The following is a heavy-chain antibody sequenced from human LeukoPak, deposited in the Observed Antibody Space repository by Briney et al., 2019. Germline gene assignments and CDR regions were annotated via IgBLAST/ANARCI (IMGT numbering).Heavy chain of an antibody. J-gene: IGHJ6*03. Sequence: SEILSLTCAVYGASFSGYYWSWIRQPAGKGLERIGEINNRGSTDYNPSLKGRLTISGDTSKNQFSLKLTSVTAEDTAVYYCARVEEGYGSGRRENYYYYYMDVWGKGTTVTISS. CDR1: GASFSGYY. V-gene: IGHV4-34*01. CDR3: ARVEEGYGSGRRENYYYYYMDV. D-gene: IGHD3-10*01. CDR2: INNRGST.